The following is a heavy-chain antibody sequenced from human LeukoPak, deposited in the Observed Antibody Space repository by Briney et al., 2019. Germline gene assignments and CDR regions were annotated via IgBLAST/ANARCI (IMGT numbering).Heavy chain of an antibody. Sequence: GGSLRLSCAASGSTFSSYAMSWVRQAPGKGLEWVSAISGSGGSTYYADSVKGRFTISRDNSKNTLYLQMNSLRAEDTAVYYCAKDQDSSGYYYFDYWGQGTLVTVSS. CDR3: AKDQDSSGYYYFDY. D-gene: IGHD3-22*01. CDR2: ISGSGGST. V-gene: IGHV3-23*01. CDR1: GSTFSSYA. J-gene: IGHJ4*02.